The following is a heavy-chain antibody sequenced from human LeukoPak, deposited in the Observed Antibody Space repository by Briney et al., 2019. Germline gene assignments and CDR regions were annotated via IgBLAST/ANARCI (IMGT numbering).Heavy chain of an antibody. CDR2: INHSGST. CDR3: ASVATCDAFDI. J-gene: IGHJ3*02. Sequence: SETLSLTCTVSGGSISSYYWSWIRQPPGKGLEWIGEINHSGSTNYNPSPKSRVTISVDTSKNQFSLKLSSVTAADTAVYYCASVATCDAFDIWGQGTMVTVSS. CDR1: GGSISSYY. V-gene: IGHV4-34*01. D-gene: IGHD1-1*01.